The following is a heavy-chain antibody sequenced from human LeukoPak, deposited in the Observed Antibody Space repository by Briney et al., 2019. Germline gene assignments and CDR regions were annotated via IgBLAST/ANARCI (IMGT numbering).Heavy chain of an antibody. CDR2: ISSSSSTI. Sequence: PGGSLRLSCAASGFTFSSYSMNWVRQAPGKGLEWVSYISSSSSTIYYADSVKGRFTISRDNSKNTLYLQMNSLRAEDTAVYYCAKDLMYSDVWGSYRPNPLDYWGQGTLVTVSS. V-gene: IGHV3-48*01. D-gene: IGHD3-16*02. J-gene: IGHJ4*02. CDR1: GFTFSSYS. CDR3: AKDLMYSDVWGSYRPNPLDY.